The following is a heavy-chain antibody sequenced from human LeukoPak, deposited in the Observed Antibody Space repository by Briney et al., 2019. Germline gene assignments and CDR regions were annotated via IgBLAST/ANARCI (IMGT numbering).Heavy chain of an antibody. Sequence: ASVKVSCKASGYTFTGYYMHWVRQAPGQGLEWMGWINPNSGGTNYAQKFQGRVTMTRDTSISTAYMELSRLRSDDTAVYYCARGEGSSGYYYVPYYYYYMDVWGKGTTVTISS. CDR1: GYTFTGYY. CDR2: INPNSGGT. V-gene: IGHV1-2*02. D-gene: IGHD3-22*01. J-gene: IGHJ6*03. CDR3: ARGEGSSGYYYVPYYYYYMDV.